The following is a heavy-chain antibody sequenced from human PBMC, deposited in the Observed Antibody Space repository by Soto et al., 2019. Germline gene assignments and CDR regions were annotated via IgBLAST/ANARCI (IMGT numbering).Heavy chain of an antibody. J-gene: IGHJ5*02. V-gene: IGHV3-74*01. D-gene: IGHD4-17*01. CDR1: GFTFSNYW. CDR2: INSDGSST. Sequence: EVQLVESGGGLVQPGGSLRLSCAVSGFTFSNYWRHWVRQAPGKGLVWVSRINSDGSSTSYADFVKGRFTISRDNAKNTLYLQMNSLRAEDTAVYYCARFRVDGDYVPWGQGNLVSVSS. CDR3: ARFRVDGDYVP.